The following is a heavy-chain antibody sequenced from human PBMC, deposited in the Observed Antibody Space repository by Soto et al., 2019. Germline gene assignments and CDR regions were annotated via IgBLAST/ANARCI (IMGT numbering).Heavy chain of an antibody. CDR1: GGSISSYY. CDR2: IYYSGRT. J-gene: IGHJ4*02. D-gene: IGHD3-22*01. Sequence: QVQLQESGPGLVKPSETLSLTCTVSGGSISSYYWSWIRQPPGKGLEWIGYIYYSGRTNYNPSLKSRVTISVDTSKNQFSLKLSSVTAADTAVYYCARQYYYDSSGYYFDYWGQGTLVTVSS. CDR3: ARQYYYDSSGYYFDY. V-gene: IGHV4-59*01.